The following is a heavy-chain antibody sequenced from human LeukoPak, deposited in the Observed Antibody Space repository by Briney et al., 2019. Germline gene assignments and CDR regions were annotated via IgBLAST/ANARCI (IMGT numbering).Heavy chain of an antibody. Sequence: NSSETPSHTCAVYGGSFSGYYWSWIRQPPGKGLEWIGETNHSGSTNYNPSLKSRVTISVDTSKNQFSLKLSSVTAADTAVYYCARAGYSSGWYRGSTDYWGQGTLVTVSS. J-gene: IGHJ4*02. CDR3: ARAGYSSGWYRGSTDY. V-gene: IGHV4-34*01. CDR2: TNHSGST. D-gene: IGHD6-19*01. CDR1: GGSFSGYY.